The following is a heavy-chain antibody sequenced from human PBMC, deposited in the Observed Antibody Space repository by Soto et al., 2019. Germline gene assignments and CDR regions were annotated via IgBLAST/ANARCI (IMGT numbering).Heavy chain of an antibody. J-gene: IGHJ4*02. CDR3: VRDSPIGSTFSGYDGIDY. D-gene: IGHD5-12*01. V-gene: IGHV1-18*01. CDR2: ISAYNGNT. Sequence: ASVKVSCKASGYTFTSYGISWVRQAPGQGLEWMGWISAYNGNTNYAQKLQGRVTMTTDTSTSTAYMELNSLRSEDTAVYYCVRDSPIGSTFSGYDGIDYWAQGTLVTVS. CDR1: GYTFTSYG.